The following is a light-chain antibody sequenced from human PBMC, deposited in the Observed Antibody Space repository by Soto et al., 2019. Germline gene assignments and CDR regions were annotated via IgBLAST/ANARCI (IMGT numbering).Light chain of an antibody. V-gene: IGLV2-11*01. CDR1: SSDVGGYDY. CDR2: DVN. J-gene: IGLJ1*01. CDR3: CSYTGSYTYV. Sequence: QSALTQPRSVSGSPGQSVTISCTGTSSDVGGYDYVSWYQLHPGKAPKLMIYDVNKRPSGVPDRFSGSKSGNTASLTISGLQAEDEADYYCCSYTGSYTYVFGTGTKVTVL.